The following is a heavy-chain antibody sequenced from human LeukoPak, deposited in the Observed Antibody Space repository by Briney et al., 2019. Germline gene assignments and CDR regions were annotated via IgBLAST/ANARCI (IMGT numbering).Heavy chain of an antibody. V-gene: IGHV4-34*01. J-gene: IGHJ6*02. CDR2: INHSGST. CDR1: GGSFSGYY. Sequence: SETLSLTCAVYGGSFSGYYWSWIRQPPGKGLEWIGEINHSGSTNYNPSPKSRVTISVDTSKNQFSLKLSSVTAADTAVYYCASRYDILTGYSFYGMDVWGQGTTVTVSS. CDR3: ASRYDILTGYSFYGMDV. D-gene: IGHD3-9*01.